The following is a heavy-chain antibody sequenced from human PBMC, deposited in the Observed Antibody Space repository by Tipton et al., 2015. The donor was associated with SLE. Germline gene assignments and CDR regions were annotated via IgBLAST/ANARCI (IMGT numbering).Heavy chain of an antibody. J-gene: IGHJ6*03. D-gene: IGHD1-26*01. CDR3: ARGMGWNYYYMDV. Sequence: TLSLTCAVSGGSISSGGYSWSWIRQPPGKGLEWIGYIYHSGSTYYNPSLKSRVTISVDTSKNQFSLKLSSVTAADTAVYYCARGMGWNYYYMDVWGKGTTVTVSS. V-gene: IGHV4-30-2*05. CDR1: GGSISSGGYS. CDR2: IYHSGST.